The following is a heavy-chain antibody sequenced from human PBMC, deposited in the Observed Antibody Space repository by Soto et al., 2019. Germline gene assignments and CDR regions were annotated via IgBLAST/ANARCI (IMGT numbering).Heavy chain of an antibody. Sequence: PGGSLRLSCAASGFTFSSYSMNWVRQAPGKGLEWVSSISSSSSYIYYADSVKGRFTISRDNAKNSLYLQMNSLRAEDTAVYYCARARGYSSRTQDRALSYYMDVWGKGTTVTSP. V-gene: IGHV3-21*01. D-gene: IGHD6-13*01. CDR3: ARARGYSSRTQDRALSYYMDV. CDR1: GFTFSSYS. CDR2: ISSSSSYI. J-gene: IGHJ6*03.